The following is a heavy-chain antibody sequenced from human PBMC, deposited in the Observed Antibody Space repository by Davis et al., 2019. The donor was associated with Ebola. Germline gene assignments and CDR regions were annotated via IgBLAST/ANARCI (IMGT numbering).Heavy chain of an antibody. CDR1: GYSFTSYW. D-gene: IGHD2-15*01. CDR2: IYPGDSDT. CDR3: ARVGYCSGGSCLTNWFDP. Sequence: GESLKISCKGSGYSFTSYWIGWVRQMPGKGLEWMGTIYPGDSDTRYSPSFQGQVTISADKSISTAYLQWSSLKASDTAMYYCARVGYCSGGSCLTNWFDPWGQGTLVTVSS. V-gene: IGHV5-51*01. J-gene: IGHJ5*02.